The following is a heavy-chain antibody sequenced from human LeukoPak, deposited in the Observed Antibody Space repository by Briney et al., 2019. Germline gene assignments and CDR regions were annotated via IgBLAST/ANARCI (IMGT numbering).Heavy chain of an antibody. V-gene: IGHV4-59*08. Sequence: SSETLSLTCTVSGGSISNDYWSWIRQPPGKGLEWIGYIYYSGSTSYNPSLKSRLTISVHTSKNQFSLKLSSVTAADTAVYYCARNSGDLWGQGTLVTVSS. CDR2: IYYSGST. CDR1: GGSISNDY. D-gene: IGHD4-23*01. J-gene: IGHJ5*02. CDR3: ARNSGDL.